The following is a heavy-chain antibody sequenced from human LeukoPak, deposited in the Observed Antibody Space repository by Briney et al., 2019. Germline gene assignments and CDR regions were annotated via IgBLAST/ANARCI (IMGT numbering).Heavy chain of an antibody. CDR3: AKEVLVSSWSSYYYMDV. Sequence: PGGSLRLSCAASGFTFSDYYMSWIRQAPGKGLEWVAVISYDGSNKYYADSVKGRFTISRDNSKNTLYLQMNSLRAEDTAVYYCAKEVLVSSWSSYYYMDVWGKGTTVTVSS. CDR1: GFTFSDYY. V-gene: IGHV3-30*18. D-gene: IGHD6-13*01. CDR2: ISYDGSNK. J-gene: IGHJ6*03.